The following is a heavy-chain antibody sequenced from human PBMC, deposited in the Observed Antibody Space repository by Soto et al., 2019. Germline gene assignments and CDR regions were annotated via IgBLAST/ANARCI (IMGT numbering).Heavy chain of an antibody. Sequence: ASVKVSCKASGYTFTSYYMHWVRQAPGQGLEWMGIINPSGGSTSYAQKFQGRVTMTRDTSTSTVYMELSSLRSEDTAVYYCAKSAPMDAGDKYYYGFWGQGALVTVSS. CDR3: AKSAPMDAGDKYYYGF. D-gene: IGHD4-17*01. CDR1: GYTFTSYY. V-gene: IGHV1-46*01. J-gene: IGHJ4*02. CDR2: INPSGGST.